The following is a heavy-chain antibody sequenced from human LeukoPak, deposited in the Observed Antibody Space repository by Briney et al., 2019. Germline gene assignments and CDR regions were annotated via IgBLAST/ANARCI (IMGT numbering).Heavy chain of an antibody. J-gene: IGHJ4*02. CDR2: ISPDGSTT. D-gene: IGHD1-1*01. CDR1: RFTFSSYW. CDR3: ASAWSY. Sequence: GGSLRLSCVASRFTFSSYWMHWVRQAPGTGLVWVSYISPDGSTTRYADSVKGRFTISRDNAKNRQYLQMNSLRVEDTAVYFCASAWSYWGQGALVTVSS. V-gene: IGHV3-74*01.